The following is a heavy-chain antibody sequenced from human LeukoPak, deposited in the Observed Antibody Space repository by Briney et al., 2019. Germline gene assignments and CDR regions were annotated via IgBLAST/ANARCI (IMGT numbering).Heavy chain of an antibody. CDR1: GYSISSGYY. Sequence: SETLSLTCTVSGYSISSGYYWDWIRQPPGKGLEWIGSMYHSGSIYYNPSLKSRVTMSIDTSKNQFSLKLSSVTAADTAVYYRPRGRTAMASFDYWGQGTLVTVSS. V-gene: IGHV4-38-2*02. CDR2: MYHSGSI. CDR3: PRGRTAMASFDY. J-gene: IGHJ4*02. D-gene: IGHD5-18*01.